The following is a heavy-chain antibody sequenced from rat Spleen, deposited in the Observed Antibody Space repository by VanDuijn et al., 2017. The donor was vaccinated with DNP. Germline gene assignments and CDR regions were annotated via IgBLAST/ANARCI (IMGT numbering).Heavy chain of an antibody. J-gene: IGHJ4*01. V-gene: IGHV2-63*01. CDR2: MWYDGDT. CDR3: TRDAYSGYSYAMDA. D-gene: IGHD1-4*01. CDR1: GFSLTTYS. Sequence: QVQLKESGPGLVQPSQTLSLTCTVSGFSLTTYSVSWVRQPSGKGPEWMGKMWYDGDTAYNSALKSRLSISRDTSKNQVFLKMNSLQTDDTGTYYCTRDAYSGYSYAMDAWGQGTSVTVSS.